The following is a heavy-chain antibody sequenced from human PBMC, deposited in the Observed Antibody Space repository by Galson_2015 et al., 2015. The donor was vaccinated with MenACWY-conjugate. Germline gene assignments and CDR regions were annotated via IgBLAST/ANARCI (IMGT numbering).Heavy chain of an antibody. CDR1: GFTFSDYY. J-gene: IGHJ6*03. D-gene: IGHD4-17*01. Sequence: SLRLSCAASGFTFSDYYMSWIRQAPGKGLEWVSYISSSSSYTNYADSVKGRFTISRDNAKNSLYLQMNSLRAEDTAVYYCARDPNPSPDYGDPSGYYYMDVWGKGTTVTVSS. CDR2: ISSSSSYT. CDR3: ARDPNPSPDYGDPSGYYYMDV. V-gene: IGHV3-11*06.